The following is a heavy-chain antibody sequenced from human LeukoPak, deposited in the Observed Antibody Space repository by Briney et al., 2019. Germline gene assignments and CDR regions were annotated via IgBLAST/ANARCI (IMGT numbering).Heavy chain of an antibody. CDR1: GVSISSYY. J-gene: IGHJ4*02. CDR2: MYYSGST. D-gene: IGHD3-22*01. Sequence: PSETLSLTCTVSGVSISSYYWTWIRQPPGKGLEWIGYMYYSGSTNYNPSLKSRVTISIDTSKNQFSLKVSSVTAADTAVYYCVRTGLTYYDGSGYYTFDHWGQGTLVTVSS. CDR3: VRTGLTYYDGSGYYTFDH. V-gene: IGHV4-59*01.